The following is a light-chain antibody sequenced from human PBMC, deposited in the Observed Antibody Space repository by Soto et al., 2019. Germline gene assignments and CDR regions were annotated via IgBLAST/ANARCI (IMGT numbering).Light chain of an antibody. V-gene: IGKV1-27*01. Sequence: DIQMTQSPSSLSASVGDRVTITCRASQAINNYLAWYQQKPGKVPTLLISAASTLQSGVPSRFSCSGSGTDFTLTISSLQPEDVATYYCQKFNAVPTFGGRTKVEI. CDR3: QKFNAVPT. CDR2: AAS. J-gene: IGKJ4*01. CDR1: QAINNY.